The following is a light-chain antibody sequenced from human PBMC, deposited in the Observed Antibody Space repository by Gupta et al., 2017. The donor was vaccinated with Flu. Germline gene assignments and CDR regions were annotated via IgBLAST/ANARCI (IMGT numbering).Light chain of an antibody. CDR2: AAT. V-gene: IGKV1-39*01. Sequence: DIQMTQSASSLSASVGDRVTITCRASQNIDTYLNWYKQKPGRAPQLLIYAATILQSGVPARFIGSGSGTEFTLIISSLQPEDFATYYCQHVFTTPVSFGQGTRV. J-gene: IGKJ1*01. CDR3: QHVFTTPVS. CDR1: QNIDTY.